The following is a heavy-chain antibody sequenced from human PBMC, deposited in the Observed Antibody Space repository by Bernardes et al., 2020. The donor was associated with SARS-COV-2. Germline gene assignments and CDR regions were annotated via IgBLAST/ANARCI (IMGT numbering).Heavy chain of an antibody. CDR2: ISGSGGST. J-gene: IGHJ6*02. V-gene: IGHV3-23*01. Sequence: GGSLRLSCAASGFTFSSYAMSWVRQAPGKGLEWVSAISGSGGSTYYADSVKGRFTISRDNSKNTLYLQMNSLRAEDTAVYYCANSSPGYSSSWYYYYYGMDVWGQGTTVTVSS. CDR3: ANSSPGYSSSWYYYYYGMDV. D-gene: IGHD6-13*01. CDR1: GFTFSSYA.